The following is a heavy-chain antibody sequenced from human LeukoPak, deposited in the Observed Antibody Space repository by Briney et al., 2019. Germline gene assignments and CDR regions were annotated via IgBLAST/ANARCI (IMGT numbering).Heavy chain of an antibody. CDR1: GFTFSSYA. Sequence: GGSLRLSCAASGFTFSSYAMSWVRQPPGKGLEWVSGISGSGGGTYYADSVKGRFTISRDNSKNTLYLQMNSLKVEDTAVYYCVADTPTWNPYGFDYWGRGTLVTVSS. D-gene: IGHD2-15*01. V-gene: IGHV3-23*01. CDR3: VADTPTWNPYGFDY. J-gene: IGHJ4*02. CDR2: ISGSGGGT.